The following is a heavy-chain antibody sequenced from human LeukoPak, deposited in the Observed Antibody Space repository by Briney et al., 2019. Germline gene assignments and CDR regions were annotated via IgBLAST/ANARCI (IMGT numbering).Heavy chain of an antibody. CDR1: GSSIKSNSYY. Sequence: SETLSLTCSVSGSSIKSNSYYWGWIRLPPGKRLEWIVSAYYNVNADYNPSPKSRVTISVDRSKNQFSLKLNSVTCADTAVYFCARHIVGIGMYYFDQWGQGTLVTGSS. J-gene: IGHJ4*02. D-gene: IGHD3-3*01. CDR3: ARHIVGIGMYYFDQ. V-gene: IGHV4-39*01. CDR2: AYYNVNA.